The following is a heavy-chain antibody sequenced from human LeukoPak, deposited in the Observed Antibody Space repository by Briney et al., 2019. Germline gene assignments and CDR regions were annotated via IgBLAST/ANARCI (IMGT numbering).Heavy chain of an antibody. J-gene: IGHJ6*03. V-gene: IGHV3-7*01. Sequence: GGSLRLSCAASGFTFSSYWMSWVRQAPGKGLEWVANIKQDGSEKYYVDSVKGRFTISRDNAKNSLYLQMNSLRAEDTAVYYCARDEVAGVLRSGYYYMDVWGKGTTVTISS. CDR2: IKQDGSEK. D-gene: IGHD6-19*01. CDR1: GFTFSSYW. CDR3: ARDEVAGVLRSGYYYMDV.